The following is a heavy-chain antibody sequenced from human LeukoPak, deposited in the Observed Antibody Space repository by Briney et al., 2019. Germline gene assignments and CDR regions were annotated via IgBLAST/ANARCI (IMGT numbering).Heavy chain of an antibody. CDR3: ARDVRFLPMYIAAAAAFDP. V-gene: IGHV1-2*02. J-gene: IGHJ5*02. Sequence: ASVKVSCKASGYTFTSYYMHWVRQAPGQGLEWMGWINPNSGGTNYAQKFQGRVTMTTDTSTSTAYMELRSLRSDDTAVYYCARDVRFLPMYIAAAAAFDPWGQGTLVTVSS. D-gene: IGHD6-13*01. CDR2: INPNSGGT. CDR1: GYTFTSYY.